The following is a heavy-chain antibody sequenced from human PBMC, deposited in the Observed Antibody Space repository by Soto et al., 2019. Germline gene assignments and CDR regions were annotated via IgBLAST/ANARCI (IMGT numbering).Heavy chain of an antibody. CDR2: IYAGDSDT. CDR3: ARQGAGTLLMDY. Sequence: PGESLKISCKGSGYTFTRYYVGWVRQMPGKGLEWMGIIYAGDSDTRYSPSFQGQVTISVDKSISTAYLQWSSLKASDTAMYYCARQGAGTLLMDYWGQGTLVTVSS. D-gene: IGHD6-19*01. CDR1: GYTFTRYY. V-gene: IGHV5-51*01. J-gene: IGHJ4*02.